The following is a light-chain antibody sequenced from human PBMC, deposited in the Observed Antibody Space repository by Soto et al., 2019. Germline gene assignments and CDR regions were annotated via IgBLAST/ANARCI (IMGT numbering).Light chain of an antibody. CDR3: QHYNSYSEA. Sequence: DIQVTQSPSSLSASVGDRFTITCRASQSISSYLNWYQQKPGKAPKVLIYDASSLQSGVPSRFSGSGSGTEFTLTISSLQPDDFATYYCQHYNSYSEAFGQGTKVDI. CDR2: DAS. V-gene: IGKV1-5*01. J-gene: IGKJ1*01. CDR1: QSISSY.